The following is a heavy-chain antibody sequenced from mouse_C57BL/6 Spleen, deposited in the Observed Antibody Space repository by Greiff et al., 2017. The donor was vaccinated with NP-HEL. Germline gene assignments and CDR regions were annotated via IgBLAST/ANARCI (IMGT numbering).Heavy chain of an antibody. D-gene: IGHD2-3*01. V-gene: IGHV1-82*01. CDR3: SRGGYSLAMDY. CDR2: IYPGDGDT. J-gene: IGHJ4*01. CDR1: GYAFSSSW. Sequence: QVQLQQSGPELVKPGASVKISCKASGYAFSSSWMNWVKQRPGKGLEWIGRIYPGDGDTTYNGKFKGKATLTADKSSSTAYMQLSSLTSEDSAVYFCSRGGYSLAMDYWGQGTSVTVSS.